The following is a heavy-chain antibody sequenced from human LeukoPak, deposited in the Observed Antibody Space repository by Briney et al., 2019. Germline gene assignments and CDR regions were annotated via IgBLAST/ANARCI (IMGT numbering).Heavy chain of an antibody. V-gene: IGHV3-33*01. Sequence: GRSLRLSCVTSGFAFSSYAMHWVRQAPGKGLEGVAVIYFDGSKEYYADSVKGRFTLSRDNSKNTLYLQMNSLRAEDTAVYYCARELTMVSRDFLRSGGLDSWGQGTLVTVSS. CDR1: GFAFSSYA. CDR2: IYFDGSKE. D-gene: IGHD4/OR15-4a*01. CDR3: ARELTMVSRDFLRSGGLDS. J-gene: IGHJ4*02.